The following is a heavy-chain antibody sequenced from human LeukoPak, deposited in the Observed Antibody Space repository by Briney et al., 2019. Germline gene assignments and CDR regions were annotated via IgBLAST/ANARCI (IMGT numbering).Heavy chain of an antibody. D-gene: IGHD2-2*01. CDR3: ARDSPEPHIVVVPAALDY. Sequence: GGSLRLSCVASGYTFSMYWMTWFRQAPGKGLEWVANIKQDGSQKNYVDSVKGRFSISRDNAKKSLYLQMNSLRAEDTAVYYCARDSPEPHIVVVPAALDYWGQGTLVTVSS. CDR2: IKQDGSQK. V-gene: IGHV3-7*01. CDR1: GYTFSMYW. J-gene: IGHJ4*02.